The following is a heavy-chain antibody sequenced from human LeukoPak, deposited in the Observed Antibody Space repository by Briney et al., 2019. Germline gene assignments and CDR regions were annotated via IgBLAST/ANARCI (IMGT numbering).Heavy chain of an antibody. CDR1: GYTFTSYG. CDR2: ISAYNGNT. V-gene: IGHV1-18*01. CDR3: ARTLYYDSSGYHFDY. Sequence: ASVKVSCKASGYTFTSYGISWVRQAPGQGLEWMGWISAYNGNTNYAQKLQGRVTMTTDTSTSTAYMGLRSLRSDDTAVYYCARTLYYDSSGYHFDYWGQGTLVTVSS. J-gene: IGHJ4*02. D-gene: IGHD3-22*01.